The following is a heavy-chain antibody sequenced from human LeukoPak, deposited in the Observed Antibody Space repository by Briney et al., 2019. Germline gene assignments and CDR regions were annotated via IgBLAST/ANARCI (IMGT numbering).Heavy chain of an antibody. J-gene: IGHJ6*02. V-gene: IGHV1-18*01. CDR3: ARDQGVTDPPPYGLDV. CDR2: ISAHNGNT. D-gene: IGHD4-23*01. Sequence: ASVKVSCKASGYTFTSYGISWVRQAPGQGLEWMGWISAHNGNTKYTQKFQGRVTMTTDTSTSTAYMELSSLSSEDTAVYYCARDQGVTDPPPYGLDVWGQGTTVTVSS. CDR1: GYTFTSYG.